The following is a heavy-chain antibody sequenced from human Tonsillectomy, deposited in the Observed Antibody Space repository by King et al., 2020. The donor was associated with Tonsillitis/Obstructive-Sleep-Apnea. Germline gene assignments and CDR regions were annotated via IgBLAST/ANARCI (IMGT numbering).Heavy chain of an antibody. CDR2: ISRSGSTI. V-gene: IGHV3-11*01. CDR1: GFTFSDYY. D-gene: IGHD4-11*01. Sequence: VQLVESGGGLVKPGGSLRLSCAASGFTFSDYYMSWIRQAPGKGLEWVSFISRSGSTIYYTDSVKGRFTISRDNAKNSLYLHMNSLRAEDTAVYYCARVPLGSNYELYYYMDVWGKGTTVTVSS. CDR3: ARVPLGSNYELYYYMDV. J-gene: IGHJ6*03.